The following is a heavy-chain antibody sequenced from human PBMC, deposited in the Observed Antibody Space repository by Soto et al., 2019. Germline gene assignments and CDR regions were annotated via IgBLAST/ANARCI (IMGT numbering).Heavy chain of an antibody. CDR1: GGSISSYY. V-gene: IGHV4-4*07. J-gene: IGHJ5*02. CDR3: ARGGVAAGKGWFDP. CDR2: IYTSGST. Sequence: PSETLSLTCTVSGGSISSYYLSWIRQPAGKGLEWIGRIYTSGSTNYNPSLKSRVTMSVDTSKNQFSLKLSSVTAADTAVYYCARGGVAAGKGWFDPWGQGTLVTVSS. D-gene: IGHD6-13*01.